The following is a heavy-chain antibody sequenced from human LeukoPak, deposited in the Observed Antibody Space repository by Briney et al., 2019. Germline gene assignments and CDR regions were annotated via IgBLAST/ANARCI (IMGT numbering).Heavy chain of an antibody. J-gene: IGHJ4*02. V-gene: IGHV3-49*04. CDR2: IRSKAYGGTT. CDR3: TRARVDAAGIFDY. Sequence: PGRSLRLSCTASGFTFGDYAMSWVRQAPGKGLEWVGFIRSKAYGGTTEYAASVKGRFTISRDDSKSIAYLQMNSLKTEDTAVYYCTRARVDAAGIFDYWGQGTLVTVSS. CDR1: GFTFGDYA. D-gene: IGHD6-13*01.